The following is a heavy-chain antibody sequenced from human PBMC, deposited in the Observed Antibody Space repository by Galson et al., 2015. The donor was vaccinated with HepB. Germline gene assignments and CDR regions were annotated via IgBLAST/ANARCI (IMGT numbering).Heavy chain of an antibody. CDR3: ANADYYGSGSYYKAGGW. CDR1: GFTFSSYG. D-gene: IGHD3-10*01. J-gene: IGHJ4*02. Sequence: SLRLSCAASGFTFSSYGMHWVRQAPGKGLEWVAVISYDGSNKYYADSVKGRFTISRDNSKNTLYLQMNSLRAEDTAVYYCANADYYGSGSYYKAGGWWGQGTLVTVSS. CDR2: ISYDGSNK. V-gene: IGHV3-30*18.